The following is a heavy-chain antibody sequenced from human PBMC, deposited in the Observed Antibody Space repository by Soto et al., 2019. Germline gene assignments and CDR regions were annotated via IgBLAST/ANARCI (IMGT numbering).Heavy chain of an antibody. Sequence: GGSLRLSCAASGFTFSNAWMSWVRQAPGKGLEWVGRIKSKTDGGTTDYAAPVKGRFTISRDDSKNTLYLQMNSLKTEDTAVYYCTTAAAILTSKPYYMDVWGKGTTVTVSS. CDR2: IKSKTDGGTT. D-gene: IGHD2-2*01. CDR3: TTAAAILTSKPYYMDV. V-gene: IGHV3-15*01. J-gene: IGHJ6*03. CDR1: GFTFSNAW.